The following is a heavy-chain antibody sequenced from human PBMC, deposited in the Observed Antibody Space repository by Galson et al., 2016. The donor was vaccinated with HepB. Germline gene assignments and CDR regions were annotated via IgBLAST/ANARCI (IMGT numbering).Heavy chain of an antibody. CDR3: ARDKGRGGASFDY. D-gene: IGHD1-26*01. CDR2: ISPDTGGA. V-gene: IGHV1-2*02. Sequence: SVKVSCKASGFMFTDYYIHWVRQAPGQGLEWIGWISPDTGGANFAQRFKDRVIMTRDTSISSVYMELTRLESDDTAFYYRARDKGRGGASFDYWGQGALVTVSS. CDR1: GFMFTDYY. J-gene: IGHJ4*02.